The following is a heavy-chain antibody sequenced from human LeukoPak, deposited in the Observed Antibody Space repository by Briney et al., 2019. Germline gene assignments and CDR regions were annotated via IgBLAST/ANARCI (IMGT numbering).Heavy chain of an antibody. D-gene: IGHD2-2*01. V-gene: IGHV3-33*01. CDR1: GFTFSSYG. CDR3: ARGSGRYCSSTSCSYYYYYYGMDV. Sequence: PGGSLRLSCAASGFTFSSYGMHWVRQAPGMGLEWVAVIRYDGSNKYYADSVKGRFTISRDNSKNTLYLQMNSLRAEDTAVYYCARGSGRYCSSTSCSYYYYYYGMDVWGQGTTVTVSS. CDR2: IRYDGSNK. J-gene: IGHJ6*02.